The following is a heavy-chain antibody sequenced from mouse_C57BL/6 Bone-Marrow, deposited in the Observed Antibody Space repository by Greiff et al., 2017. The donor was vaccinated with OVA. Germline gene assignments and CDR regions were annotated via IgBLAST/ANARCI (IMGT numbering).Heavy chain of an antibody. V-gene: IGHV14-2*01. CDR1: GFTIKDYY. Sequence: VQLQQSGAELVKPGASVKLSCTASGFTIKDYYMHWVKQRTEQGLEWIGRIDPEDGETKYAPKFQGKATITADTSSSTAYLQLSSLTSEDPAVYYCAITSWDSWFAYWGQGTLVTVSA. CDR3: AITSWDSWFAY. J-gene: IGHJ3*01. D-gene: IGHD4-1*01. CDR2: IDPEDGET.